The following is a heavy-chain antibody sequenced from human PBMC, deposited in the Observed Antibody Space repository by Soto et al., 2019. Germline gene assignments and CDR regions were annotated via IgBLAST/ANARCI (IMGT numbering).Heavy chain of an antibody. V-gene: IGHV3-30-3*01. CDR2: ISYDGSNK. D-gene: IGHD1-7*01. CDR1: GFTFSSYA. CDR3: ARGGITGTTYFDY. J-gene: IGHJ4*02. Sequence: GGSLRLSCAASGFTFSSYAMYWVRQAPGKGLEWVAVISYDGSNKYYADSVKGRFTISRDNSKNTLYLQMNSLRAEDTAVYYCARGGITGTTYFDYWGQGTLVTVSS.